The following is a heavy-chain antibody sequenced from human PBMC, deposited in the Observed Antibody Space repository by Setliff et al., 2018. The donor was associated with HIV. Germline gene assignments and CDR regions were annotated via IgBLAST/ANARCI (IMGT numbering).Heavy chain of an antibody. CDR3: ATESGYSAYDPWGYRAFDI. Sequence: PGESLKISCKASGYSFMSYWIGWVRQLPGKGLEWMGIIYPRDSDTRYSPSFQGQVTISADKSISAAFLQWSSLKASDTAMYYCATESGYSAYDPWGYRAFDIWGQGTMVTVSS. V-gene: IGHV5-51*01. CDR2: IYPRDSDT. J-gene: IGHJ3*02. CDR1: GYSFMSYW. D-gene: IGHD5-12*01.